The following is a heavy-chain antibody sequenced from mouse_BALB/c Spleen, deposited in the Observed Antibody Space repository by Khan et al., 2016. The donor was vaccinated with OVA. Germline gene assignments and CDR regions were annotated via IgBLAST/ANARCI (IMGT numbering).Heavy chain of an antibody. D-gene: IGHD1-1*01. CDR2: ISSGGSYT. CDR3: ARVAYYYGSEGFAY. Sequence: VELVESGGDLVKPEGSLKLSCAASGFTFSTYGMSWVRQTPDKRLEWVATISSGGSYTYYPDSVKGRFTISRDNAKNTPYLQMSSLKSEDTALYYCARVAYYYGSEGFAYWGQGTLVTVSA. J-gene: IGHJ3*01. CDR1: GFTFSTYG. V-gene: IGHV5-6*01.